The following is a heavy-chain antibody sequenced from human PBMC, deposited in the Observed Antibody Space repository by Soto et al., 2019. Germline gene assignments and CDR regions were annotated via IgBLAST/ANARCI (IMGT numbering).Heavy chain of an antibody. CDR1: GYTLTELS. J-gene: IGHJ6*02. CDR3: ARGISTTRYYYYYGMDV. D-gene: IGHD2-2*01. CDR2: INPSGGIT. V-gene: IGHV1-46*01. Sequence: GSSVKVSCKFSGYTLTELSMHWVRQAPGQWPEWMGIINPSGGITNDAQKFQDRVTMTSDTSTSTVYMELSSLRSEDTAVYYCARGISTTRYYYYYGMDVWGQGTTVTVS.